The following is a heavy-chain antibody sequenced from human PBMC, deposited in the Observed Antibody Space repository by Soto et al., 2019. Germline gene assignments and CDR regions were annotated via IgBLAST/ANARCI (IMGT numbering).Heavy chain of an antibody. D-gene: IGHD2-2*01. Sequence: SVKVSCKASGGTFSSYAISWVRQAPGQGLEWMGGIIPIFGTANYAQKFQGRVTITADESTSTAYMELSSLRSEDTAVYYCARGIVVVPAAYWDYYYYGMDVWGQGTTVTVSS. CDR1: GGTFSSYA. V-gene: IGHV1-69*13. CDR2: IIPIFGTA. CDR3: ARGIVVVPAAYWDYYYYGMDV. J-gene: IGHJ6*02.